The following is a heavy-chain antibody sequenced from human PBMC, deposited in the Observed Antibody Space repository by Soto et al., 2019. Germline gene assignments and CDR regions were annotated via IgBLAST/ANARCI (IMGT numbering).Heavy chain of an antibody. V-gene: IGHV1-18*01. Sequence: QVQLVQSGAEVKKPGASVKVSCKTSGYTFTGYGINWVRQAPGHGLEWMGWISVFNGNTKYGQNIQDRVIMTTDTSTSTAYMELRSRRSDDTAVYFCWRDGSGGIIDSWCQGTMLIVSS. CDR2: ISVFNGNT. CDR3: WRDGSGGIIDS. D-gene: IGHD2-15*01. CDR1: GYTFTGYG. J-gene: IGHJ3*01.